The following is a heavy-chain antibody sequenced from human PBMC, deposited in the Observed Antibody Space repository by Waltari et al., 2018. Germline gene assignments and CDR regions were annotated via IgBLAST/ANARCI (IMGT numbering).Heavy chain of an antibody. CDR2: INHSGST. V-gene: IGHV4-34*01. CDR1: GGSFSGYY. Sequence: QVQLQQWGAGLLKPSETLSLTCAVYGGSFSGYYWSWIRQPPGKVLEWIGEINHSGSTNYNPSLKSRVTISVDTSKNQFSLKLSSVTAADTAVYYCARLELQHYYMDVWGKGTTVTVSS. D-gene: IGHD1-1*01. CDR3: ARLELQHYYMDV. J-gene: IGHJ6*03.